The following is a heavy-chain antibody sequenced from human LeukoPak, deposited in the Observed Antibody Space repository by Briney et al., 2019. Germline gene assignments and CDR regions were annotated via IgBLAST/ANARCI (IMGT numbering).Heavy chain of an antibody. Sequence: GGSLRLSCAASGFTFSSYGMPWVRQAPGKGLEWVAVISYDGSNKYYADSVKGRFTISRDNSKNTLYLQMNSLRAEDTAVYYCAKDQDIVVVTAILDYWGQGTLVTVSS. CDR3: AKDQDIVVVTAILDY. V-gene: IGHV3-30*18. CDR2: ISYDGSNK. D-gene: IGHD2-21*02. J-gene: IGHJ4*02. CDR1: GFTFSSYG.